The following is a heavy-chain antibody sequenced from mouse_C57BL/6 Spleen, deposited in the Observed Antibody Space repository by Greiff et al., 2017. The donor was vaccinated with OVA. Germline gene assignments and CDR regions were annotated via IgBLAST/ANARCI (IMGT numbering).Heavy chain of an antibody. J-gene: IGHJ4*01. CDR2: IDPSDSET. V-gene: IGHV1-52*01. CDR1: GYTFTSYW. Sequence: QVQLQQPGAELVRPGSSVKLSCKASGYTFTSYWMHWVKQRPIKGLEWIGNIDPSDSETHYNQKFKDKATLTVDKSSSTAYMQLSSLTSEDSAVYYCARLEDYAMDYWGQGTSVTVSS. CDR3: ARLEDYAMDY.